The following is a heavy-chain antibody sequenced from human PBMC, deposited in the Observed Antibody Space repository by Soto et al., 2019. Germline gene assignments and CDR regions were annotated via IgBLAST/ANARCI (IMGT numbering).Heavy chain of an antibody. Sequence: GASVKVSCKASGGTFSSYAISWVRQAPGQGLEWMGGIIPIFGTANYAQKFQGRVTITADESTSTAYMELSSLRSEDTAVYYCARDRLTSGWSPYYYYYGMDVWGQGTTVTVSS. J-gene: IGHJ6*02. V-gene: IGHV1-69*13. CDR3: ARDRLTSGWSPYYYYYGMDV. CDR1: GGTFSSYA. CDR2: IIPIFGTA. D-gene: IGHD6-19*01.